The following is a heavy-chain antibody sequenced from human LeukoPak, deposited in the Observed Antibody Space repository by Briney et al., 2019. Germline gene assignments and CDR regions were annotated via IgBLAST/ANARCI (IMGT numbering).Heavy chain of an antibody. CDR3: ARVVAAAGNNWFDP. V-gene: IGHV4-59*11. Sequence: SETLSLTCNVSGESISSHYWSWTRQSPGKGREGIGYITNSGTTKFNPSLKSRDTISRDTSKNQLSLTLSSVTAADTAVYYCARVVAAAGNNWFDPWGQGTLVTVSS. J-gene: IGHJ5*02. D-gene: IGHD6-13*01. CDR2: ITNSGTT. CDR1: GESISSHY.